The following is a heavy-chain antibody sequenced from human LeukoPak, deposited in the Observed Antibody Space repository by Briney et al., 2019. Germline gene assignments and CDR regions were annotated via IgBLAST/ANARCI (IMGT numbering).Heavy chain of an antibody. CDR2: FYYTGSD. Sequence: SETLSLTSTVSGGSITSYYWNWIRQPPGRGLEWIGYFYYTGSDNYDPSLKSRVTISADTSKNQFSLELSSVTAADTAVYFCVRGYCSGRTCYHFDYWGQGTLVTVSS. D-gene: IGHD2-15*01. V-gene: IGHV4-59*01. CDR3: VRGYCSGRTCYHFDY. CDR1: GGSITSYY. J-gene: IGHJ4*02.